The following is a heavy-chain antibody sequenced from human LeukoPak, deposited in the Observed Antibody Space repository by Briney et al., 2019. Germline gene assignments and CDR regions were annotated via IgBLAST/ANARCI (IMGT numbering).Heavy chain of an antibody. V-gene: IGHV4-30-4*01. D-gene: IGHD4-23*01. J-gene: IGHJ4*02. Sequence: PSQTLSLTCTVSGGSISSGDYYWSWIRQPPGKGLEWIGYIYYSGSTYYNPSLKSRVAISVDTSKNQFSLKLSSVTAADTAVYYCARDLLNEGNHLDYWGQGTLVTVSS. CDR1: GGSISSGDYY. CDR3: ARDLLNEGNHLDY. CDR2: IYYSGST.